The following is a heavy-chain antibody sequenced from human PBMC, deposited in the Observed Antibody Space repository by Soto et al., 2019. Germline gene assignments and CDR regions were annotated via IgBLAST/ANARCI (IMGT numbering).Heavy chain of an antibody. Sequence: QLQLQESGSGLVKPSQTLSLTCAVSGGSISSGGSSWSLIRQPPGKGLEWIGYIYHSGSTYYNPSLKCRVTIAVYRSKNQFSLKLSSLTAADTSVYYCARGQVVAAQHCGQGTLVTVSS. CDR3: ARGQVVAAQH. CDR2: IYHSGST. V-gene: IGHV4-30-2*01. D-gene: IGHD2-15*01. J-gene: IGHJ4*02. CDR1: GGSISSGGSS.